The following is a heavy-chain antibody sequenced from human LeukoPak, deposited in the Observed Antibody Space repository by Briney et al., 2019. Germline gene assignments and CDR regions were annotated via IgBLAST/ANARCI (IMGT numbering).Heavy chain of an antibody. CDR3: AKDQGLYNFHDAFDI. D-gene: IGHD1-20*01. CDR2: ISSSSSTI. V-gene: IGHV3-48*01. Sequence: GGSLRLSCAASGFTFSSYSMNWVRQAPGKGLEWVSYISSSSSTIYYADSVKGRFTISRDNAKNSLYLQMNSLRAEDTAVYYCAKDQGLYNFHDAFDIWGQGTMVTVSS. J-gene: IGHJ3*02. CDR1: GFTFSSYS.